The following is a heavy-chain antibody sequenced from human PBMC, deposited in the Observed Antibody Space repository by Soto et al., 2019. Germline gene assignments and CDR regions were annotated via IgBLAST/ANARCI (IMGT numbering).Heavy chain of an antibody. V-gene: IGHV3-53*01. D-gene: IGHD6-6*01. CDR1: WFSVRSYF. CDR3: SRWGLPASIGPNSYYYYNGMDV. CDR2: IYSGDIT. Sequence: PGGSLRLSCAASWFSVRSYFMSWVRQAPGKGLEWVSVIYSGDITYYADSVKGRFSISRDNSKNTLYLQMNSLRAEDTSVYYCSRWGLPASIGPNSYYYYNGMDVWGQGTTVTVSS. J-gene: IGHJ6*02.